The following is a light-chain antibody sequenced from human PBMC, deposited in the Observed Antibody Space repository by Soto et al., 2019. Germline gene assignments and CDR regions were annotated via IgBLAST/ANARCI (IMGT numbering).Light chain of an antibody. CDR1: QTISSW. CDR3: QQSYSSPWT. Sequence: DIQMTQSPSTLSGSVGDRVTITCRASQTISSWLAWYQQKPVKAPKLLIYKASTLKSGVPSRFSGSGSGTDFTLTLSSLQPEDFATYYCQQSYSSPWTFGQGTKVDVK. J-gene: IGKJ1*01. V-gene: IGKV1-5*03. CDR2: KAS.